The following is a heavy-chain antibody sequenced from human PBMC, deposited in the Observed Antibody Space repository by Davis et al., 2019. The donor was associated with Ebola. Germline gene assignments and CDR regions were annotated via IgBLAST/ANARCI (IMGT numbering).Heavy chain of an antibody. Sequence: SVTDSCMASGYTFTGYHIHCVRPAPGQGLEWMGRIIPIVGIANYAPKFQGRVTITADKSTSTANMEVNSLRSEDTAVYYCARGGTWNLDYGMDVWGQGTTVTVSS. CDR3: ARGGTWNLDYGMDV. CDR1: GYTFTGYH. J-gene: IGHJ6*02. V-gene: IGHV1-69*04. D-gene: IGHD1-1*01. CDR2: IIPIVGIA.